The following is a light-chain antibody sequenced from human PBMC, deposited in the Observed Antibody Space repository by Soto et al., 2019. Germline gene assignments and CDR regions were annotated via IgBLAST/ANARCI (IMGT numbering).Light chain of an antibody. V-gene: IGKV1-5*03. CDR2: KAS. CDR1: QSISSW. CDR3: QQYNSYWT. J-gene: IGKJ1*01. Sequence: DIQMTQSPSTLSASVGDRVTITCRASQSISSWLAWYQQKPGKAPKLLIYKASSLESGVQSRFSGSGSGTEFTRTMSSLQPDEFATYYCQQYNSYWTFGQGTKVEIK.